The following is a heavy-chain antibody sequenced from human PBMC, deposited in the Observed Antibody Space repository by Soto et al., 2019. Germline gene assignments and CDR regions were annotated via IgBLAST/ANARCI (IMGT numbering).Heavy chain of an antibody. CDR2: IYYSGST. V-gene: IGHV4-31*03. D-gene: IGHD3-10*01. CDR1: GGSISSGGYY. Sequence: SETLSLTCTVSGGSISSGGYYWSWIRQHPGKGLEWIGYIYYSGSTYYNPSLKSRVTISVDTSKNQFSLKLSSVTAADTAVYYCARFPGIWFGEKYSYYGMDVWGQGTTVTVSS. CDR3: ARFPGIWFGEKYSYYGMDV. J-gene: IGHJ6*02.